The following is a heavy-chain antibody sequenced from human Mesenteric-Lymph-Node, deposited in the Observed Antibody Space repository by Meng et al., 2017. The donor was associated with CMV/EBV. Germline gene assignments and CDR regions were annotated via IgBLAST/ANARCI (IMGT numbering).Heavy chain of an antibody. V-gene: IGHV3-48*03. CDR2: ISSGGYTI. CDR3: ARETITIFGVEYYYYGMDV. Sequence: GESLKISCAASGFTFSSYEMNWVRQAPGKGLEWVSYISSGGYTIYYADSVRGRFTISRDNAKNSLYLQMNSLRAEDTAVYYCARETITIFGVEYYYYGMDVWGQGTTVTVSS. D-gene: IGHD3-3*01. CDR1: GFTFSSYE. J-gene: IGHJ6*02.